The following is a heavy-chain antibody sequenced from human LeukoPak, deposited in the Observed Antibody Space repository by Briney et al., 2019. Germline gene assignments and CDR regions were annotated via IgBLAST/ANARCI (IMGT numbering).Heavy chain of an antibody. D-gene: IGHD3-10*01. V-gene: IGHV3-53*01. J-gene: IGHJ3*02. CDR3: ARGSYGSGNYYMGDAFDI. Sequence: PGGSLRLSCAASGFSVSSNYMNWVRQAPGTGLEWVSAIYRGGSTYYADSVKGRFTISRDNSKNTLYLQMNSLRDDDTAVYYCARGSYGSGNYYMGDAFDIWGQGTMVTVSS. CDR2: IYRGGST. CDR1: GFSVSSNY.